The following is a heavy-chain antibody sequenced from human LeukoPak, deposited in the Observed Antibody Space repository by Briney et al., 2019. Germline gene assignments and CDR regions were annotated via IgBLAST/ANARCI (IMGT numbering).Heavy chain of an antibody. CDR1: GYTFTRYY. J-gene: IGHJ3*02. CDR2: ISTYNGHT. D-gene: IGHD1-26*01. Sequence: ASVKVSCQASGYTFTRYYINWVGQAPGQGLEWMGWISTYNGHTNYAQKLQGRVTMTTDTSTSTAYMELRNLRSDDTAVYYCARGGRWELPRPYAFDIWGQGTMVTVSS. CDR3: ARGGRWELPRPYAFDI. V-gene: IGHV1-18*04.